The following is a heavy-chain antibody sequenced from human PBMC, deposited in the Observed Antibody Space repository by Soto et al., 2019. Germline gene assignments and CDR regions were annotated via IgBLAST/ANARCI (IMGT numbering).Heavy chain of an antibody. CDR2: IKSKGDGGTR. CDR3: TTDCGHFYDFDY. V-gene: IGHV3-15*01. D-gene: IGHD5-18*01. CDR1: GFTFSNAW. J-gene: IGHJ4*02. Sequence: EVQLVESGGGLVKPGGSLRLSCAASGFTFSNAWMSWVRQVPGKGLEWVGRIKSKGDGGTRDYAAPVKVRFTISRDDAENTLSLQMNSLKTEDTAVYYCTTDCGHFYDFDYWGQGTLVTVSS.